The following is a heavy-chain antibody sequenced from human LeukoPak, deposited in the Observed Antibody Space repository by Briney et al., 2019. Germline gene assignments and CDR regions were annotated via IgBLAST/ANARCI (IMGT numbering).Heavy chain of an antibody. V-gene: IGHV3-30*18. CDR3: TKEDGVWDSYFDY. CDR2: ISYDGSNK. CDR1: GFTFSSYG. J-gene: IGHJ4*02. Sequence: GGSLRLSCAASGFTFSSYGMHWVRQAPGKGLEWVAVISYDGSNKYYADSVKGRFTISRDNSKNTLYLQMNSLRAEDTAVYYCTKEDGVWDSYFDYWGQGTLVTVSS. D-gene: IGHD5-24*01.